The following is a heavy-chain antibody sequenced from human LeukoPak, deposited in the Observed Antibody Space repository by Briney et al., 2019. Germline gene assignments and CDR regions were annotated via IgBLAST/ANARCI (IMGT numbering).Heavy chain of an antibody. J-gene: IGHJ6*02. V-gene: IGHV5-51*01. CDR3: ARTGGGNYFGMDV. CDR2: IYPDDSDT. CDR1: GYSFTNYW. D-gene: IGHD2-8*02. Sequence: GESLKISCKGSGYSFTNYWIGWVRQMPGEGLEWMGIIYPDDSDTRYSPPFQGQVSISADKSISTAYLQWSSLKASDTAIYYCARTGGGNYFGMDVWGLGTTVTVSS.